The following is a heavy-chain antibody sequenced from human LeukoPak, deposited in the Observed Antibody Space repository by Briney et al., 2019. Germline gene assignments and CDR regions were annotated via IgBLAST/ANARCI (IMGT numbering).Heavy chain of an antibody. CDR2: ISYTGST. Sequence: PSETLSLTCTVSGGSISSYYVSWIRQSPGKGLEWIGYISYTGSTDYNPSLRSRVTISVDMSKNQFSLKVSSVTAADTAVYYCARGSVYFDSWGQGTLVTVSS. V-gene: IGHV4-59*01. J-gene: IGHJ4*02. CDR3: ARGSVYFDS. CDR1: GGSISSYY.